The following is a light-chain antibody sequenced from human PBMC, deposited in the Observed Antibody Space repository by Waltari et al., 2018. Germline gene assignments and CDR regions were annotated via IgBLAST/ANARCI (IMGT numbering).Light chain of an antibody. CDR3: QHYLRLPAT. J-gene: IGKJ1*01. CDR2: YAS. CDR1: QRLNRY. Sequence: SCRASQRLNRYLAWYQQKPGQAPRLLIYYASTRATGIPDRFSGSGSGTDFSLTISRLEPEDYAVYHCQHYLRLPATFGQGTKVEIK. V-gene: IGKV3-20*01.